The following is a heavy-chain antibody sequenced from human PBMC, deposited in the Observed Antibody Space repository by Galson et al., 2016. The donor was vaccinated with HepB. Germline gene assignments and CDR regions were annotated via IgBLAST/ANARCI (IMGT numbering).Heavy chain of an antibody. CDR3: ARAIPSGSYHC. V-gene: IGHV4-34*01. Sequence: SETLSLTCAVSGRSYSSYYWTWIRQSPGKGLEWIGEITDSGSTNYNPSLKSRVTISVDTSKNQFSLKLTSVTAADTAVYYCARAIPSGSYHCWGQGTLVTVSS. J-gene: IGHJ4*02. CDR2: ITDSGST. CDR1: GRSYSSYY. D-gene: IGHD1-26*01.